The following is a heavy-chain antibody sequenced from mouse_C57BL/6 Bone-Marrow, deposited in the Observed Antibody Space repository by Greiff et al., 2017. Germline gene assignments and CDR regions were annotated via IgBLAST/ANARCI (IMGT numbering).Heavy chain of an antibody. J-gene: IGHJ3*01. Sequence: EVKLMESGGDLVKPGGSLKLSCAASGFTFSSYGMSWVRQTPDKRLEWVATISSGGSYTYYPESVKGRFTISRDNAKNTLYLQMSSLKSEDTAMYYCARRSTMITEFAYWGQGTLVTVSA. CDR2: ISSGGSYT. D-gene: IGHD2-4*01. CDR3: ARRSTMITEFAY. V-gene: IGHV5-6*02. CDR1: GFTFSSYG.